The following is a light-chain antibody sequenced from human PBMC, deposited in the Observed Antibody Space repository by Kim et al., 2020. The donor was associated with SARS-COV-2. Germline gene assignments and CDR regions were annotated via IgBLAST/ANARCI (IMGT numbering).Light chain of an antibody. CDR3: QVWDSSIGV. CDR2: RDT. CDR1: NIGNKN. Sequence: LCVGPKARLTCGGNNIGNKNVHWYQQKPVPAPILVIYRDTNRPSGIPQRFSGSNSGNTATLTISRAQAGDESDYYCQVWDSSIGVFGGGTQLTVL. V-gene: IGLV3-9*01. J-gene: IGLJ2*01.